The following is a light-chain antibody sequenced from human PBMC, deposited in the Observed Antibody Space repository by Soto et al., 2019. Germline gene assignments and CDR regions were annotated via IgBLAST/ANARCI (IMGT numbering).Light chain of an antibody. CDR2: RNN. CDR1: SSNIGSNY. V-gene: IGLV1-47*01. CDR3: AAWDDSLSGPV. Sequence: QAVVTQPPSASGTPGQRVTISCSGSSSNIGSNYVYWYQQLPGTAPKLLIYRNNQRPSGVPDRFSGSKSGTSASLAISGLRSEDEADYYCAAWDDSLSGPVFGGGIKLTVL. J-gene: IGLJ2*01.